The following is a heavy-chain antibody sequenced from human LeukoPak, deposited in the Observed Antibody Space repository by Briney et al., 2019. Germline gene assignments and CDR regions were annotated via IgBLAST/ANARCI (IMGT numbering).Heavy chain of an antibody. CDR3: ARHFGEMATTGFDY. D-gene: IGHD5-24*01. CDR2: IYYSGST. Sequence: SETLSLTCTDSGGSISSYYWSWIRQPPGKGLEWIGYIYYSGSTNYNPSLKSRVTISVDTSKNQFSLKLSSVTAADTAVYYCARHFGEMATTGFDYWGQGTLVTVSS. V-gene: IGHV4-59*08. CDR1: GGSISSYY. J-gene: IGHJ4*02.